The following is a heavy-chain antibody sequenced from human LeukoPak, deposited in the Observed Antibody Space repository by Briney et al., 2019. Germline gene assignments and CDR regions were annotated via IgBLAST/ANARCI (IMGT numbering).Heavy chain of an antibody. D-gene: IGHD3/OR15-3a*01. CDR2: ISSSAGTT. J-gene: IGHJ4*02. Sequence: PGGSLRLSCAASGFTFSSYEMNWVRQAPGKGLEWVSYISSSAGTTYYADSVKGRFTISRDNAKNSLYLQMNSLRAEDTAVYYCARDWGLVEYWGQGTLVTVSS. CDR3: ARDWGLVEY. V-gene: IGHV3-48*03. CDR1: GFTFSSYE.